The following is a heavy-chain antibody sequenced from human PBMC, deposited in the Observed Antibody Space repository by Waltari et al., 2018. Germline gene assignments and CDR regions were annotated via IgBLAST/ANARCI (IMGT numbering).Heavy chain of an antibody. CDR2: MKPNRGNT. J-gene: IGHJ5*02. CDR3: ARGLRQWLVLGYWFDP. Sequence: QVQLVQSGAEVKKPGASVKVSCKASGYTFTSYDINWVRQATGQGLEWMGWMKPNRGNTGYAQKFQGRVTMTRNTSVSTAYMELSSLRSEDTAVYYCARGLRQWLVLGYWFDPWGQGTLVTVSS. D-gene: IGHD6-19*01. CDR1: GYTFTSYD. V-gene: IGHV1-8*02.